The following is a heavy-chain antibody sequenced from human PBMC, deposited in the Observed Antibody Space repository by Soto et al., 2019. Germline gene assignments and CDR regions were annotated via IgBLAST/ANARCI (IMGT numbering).Heavy chain of an antibody. CDR3: AKHLLLPGRAYGIDV. CDR2: ISYDGSNK. J-gene: IGHJ6*02. D-gene: IGHD2-15*01. V-gene: IGHV3-30*18. Sequence: QVQLVESGGGVVQPGRSLRLSCAASGFTFSSYGMHWVRQAPGKGLEWVAVISYDGSNKYYADSVKGRFTISRDNSKTTLYLQMNILTAEDTAVYYCAKHLLLPGRAYGIDVWCQGTTVTVSS. CDR1: GFTFSSYG.